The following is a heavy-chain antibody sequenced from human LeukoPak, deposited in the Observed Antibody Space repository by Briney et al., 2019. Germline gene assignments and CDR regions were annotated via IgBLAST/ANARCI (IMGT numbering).Heavy chain of an antibody. CDR3: ARDGAQPYYYGSWSQNWFDP. D-gene: IGHD3-10*01. CDR2: INSNSGGT. Sequence: GASVKVPCKASGYTFTGYYMHWVRQAPGQGLEWVGWINSNSGGTNYAQKFQGRVTMTRDTSISTAYMELSRLRSDDTAVYYCARDGAQPYYYGSWSQNWFDPWGQGTLVTVSS. V-gene: IGHV1-2*02. CDR1: GYTFTGYY. J-gene: IGHJ5*02.